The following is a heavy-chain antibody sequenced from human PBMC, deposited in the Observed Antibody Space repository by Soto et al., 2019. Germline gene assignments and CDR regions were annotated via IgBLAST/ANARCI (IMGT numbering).Heavy chain of an antibody. CDR3: ARDLGSGGDSDY. CDR1: GYSIGSAYY. D-gene: IGHD3-10*01. V-gene: IGHV4-38-2*02. CDR2: VSHSGIT. Sequence: QVQLQESGPGLEKPSETLSLTCAVSGYSIGSAYYWGWIRQPPGKGLEWIASVSHSGITYYNPSLRSRLTLSLDTSKNQFSLRLTSVTAADTAVYYCARDLGSGGDSDYWGPGTLVTVPS. J-gene: IGHJ4*02.